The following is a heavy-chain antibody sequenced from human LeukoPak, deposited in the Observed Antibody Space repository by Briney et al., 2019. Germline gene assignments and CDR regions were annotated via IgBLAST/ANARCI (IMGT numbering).Heavy chain of an antibody. V-gene: IGHV1-69*13. D-gene: IGHD3-10*01. J-gene: IGHJ5*02. CDR2: IIPIFSTA. CDR3: ARDHGSGSYYGVYWFDP. Sequence: ASVKVSCKASGGTFSSHAISWVPQAPGQGLEWMGGIIPIFSTANYAQKFPGRVTITADESTSTAYMELSSLRSEDTAVYYCARDHGSGSYYGVYWFDPWGQGTLVTVSS. CDR1: GGTFSSHA.